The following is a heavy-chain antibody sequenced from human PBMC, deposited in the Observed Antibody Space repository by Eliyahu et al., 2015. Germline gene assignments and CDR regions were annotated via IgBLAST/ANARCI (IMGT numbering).Heavy chain of an antibody. V-gene: IGHV4-30-4*01. CDR2: IYYSGST. D-gene: IGHD1-26*01. Sequence: QVQLQESGPGLVKPSQTLSLTCTVXGXSISXXDYYWXWIRQPPGKGLEWIGYIYYSGSTYYNPSLKSRVTISVDTSKNQFSLKLSSVTAADTAVYYCARETRWEAHFDYWGQGTLVTVSS. CDR1: GXSISXXDYY. CDR3: ARETRWEAHFDY. J-gene: IGHJ4*02.